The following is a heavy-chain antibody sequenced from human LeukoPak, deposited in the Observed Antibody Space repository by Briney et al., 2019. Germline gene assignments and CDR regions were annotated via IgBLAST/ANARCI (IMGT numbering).Heavy chain of an antibody. J-gene: IGHJ5*02. Sequence: SETLSLTCTVSGDSIYSGNYYWSWIRQPAGKGLEWIGRIYSSGTTIYNPSLKSRVTISVDTSKNQFSLKLRSVTAADTAVYYCATTALIAAAGTGWFDPWGQGTLVTVSS. CDR1: GDSIYSGNYY. V-gene: IGHV4-61*02. D-gene: IGHD6-13*01. CDR2: IYSSGTT. CDR3: ATTALIAAAGTGWFDP.